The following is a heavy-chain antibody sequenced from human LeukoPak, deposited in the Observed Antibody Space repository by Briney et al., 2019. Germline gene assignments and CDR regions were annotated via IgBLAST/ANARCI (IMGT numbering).Heavy chain of an antibody. Sequence: GASVKVSCKASGYTFTSYDINWVRQATGQGLEWMGWMNPNSGNTGYAQKFQGRVTMTRNTSISTAYMELSSLRSEDTAVYYCARSPIEMATIRDEAFDYWGQGTPVTVSS. J-gene: IGHJ4*02. CDR2: MNPNSGNT. CDR1: GYTFTSYD. V-gene: IGHV1-8*01. D-gene: IGHD5-24*01. CDR3: ARSPIEMATIRDEAFDY.